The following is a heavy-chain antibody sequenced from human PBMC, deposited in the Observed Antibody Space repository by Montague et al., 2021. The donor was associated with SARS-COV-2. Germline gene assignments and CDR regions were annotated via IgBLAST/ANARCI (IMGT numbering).Heavy chain of an antibody. CDR1: GYTLTELS. J-gene: IGHJ6*02. D-gene: IGHD6-19*01. V-gene: IGHV1-24*01. Sequence: SVKVSCKVSGYTLTELSMHWVRQAPGKGLEWMGGFDPEDGETIYAQKFQGRVTMTEDTSTDTAYMELSSLRSEDTAVYYCASGVAVAGTRKYYYYYYGMDVWGQGTTVTVSS. CDR2: FDPEDGET. CDR3: ASGVAVAGTRKYYYYYYGMDV.